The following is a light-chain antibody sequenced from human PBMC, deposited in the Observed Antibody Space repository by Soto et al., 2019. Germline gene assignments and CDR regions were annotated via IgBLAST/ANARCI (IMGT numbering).Light chain of an antibody. CDR2: DDN. J-gene: IGLJ3*02. Sequence: LTQPHSVSESPGKTVTISCTRSSGSIASNYVQWYQQRPGSAPTTVIYDDNQRPSGVPDRFSGSKSGTSASLAINGLQAEDEAHYYCQSYDNSLSGSWVFGGGNQLTVL. CDR1: SGSIASNY. CDR3: QSYDNSLSGSWV. V-gene: IGLV6-57*04.